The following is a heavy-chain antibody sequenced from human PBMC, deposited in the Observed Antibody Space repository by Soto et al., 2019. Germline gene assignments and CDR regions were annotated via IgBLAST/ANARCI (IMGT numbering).Heavy chain of an antibody. D-gene: IGHD3-16*01. J-gene: IGHJ4*02. CDR3: ARAYEGDYFDY. V-gene: IGHV3-30-3*01. Sequence: QVQLVESGGGVVQPGRSLRLSCAASGFTFSSYAMHWVRQAPGKGLEWVAVISYDGSNKYYADSVKGRFTISRDNSKNPLYLQMNGLRAEDTAVYYCARAYEGDYFDYWGQGTLVAVSS. CDR1: GFTFSSYA. CDR2: ISYDGSNK.